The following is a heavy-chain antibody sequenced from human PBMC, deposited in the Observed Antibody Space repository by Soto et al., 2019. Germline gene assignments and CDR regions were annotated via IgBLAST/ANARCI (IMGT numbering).Heavy chain of an antibody. CDR2: IWYDGSNK. J-gene: IGHJ4*02. CDR1: GFTFSSYG. D-gene: IGHD3-22*01. CDR3: ARDLLLLNYFDY. Sequence: PGGSLRLSCAASGFTFSSYGMHWVRQAPGKGLEWVAVIWYDGSNKYYADSVKGRFTISRDNSKNTLYLQMNSLRAEDTAVYYCARDLLLLNYFDYWGQGTLVTSPQ. V-gene: IGHV3-33*01.